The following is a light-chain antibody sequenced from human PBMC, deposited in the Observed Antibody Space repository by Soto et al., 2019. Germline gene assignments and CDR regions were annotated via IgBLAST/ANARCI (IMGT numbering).Light chain of an antibody. CDR3: QQCGSSPRT. CDR1: QSVSSNF. V-gene: IGKV3-20*01. J-gene: IGKJ1*01. Sequence: EIVLTQSPDTLSLSPGERATLSCRANQSVSSNFLAWYQQKPGQAPRLLISGASNRATGIPDRFSGSGSGTDLTLTISRLEPEDFAVYYCQQCGSSPRTFGQGTKVDIK. CDR2: GAS.